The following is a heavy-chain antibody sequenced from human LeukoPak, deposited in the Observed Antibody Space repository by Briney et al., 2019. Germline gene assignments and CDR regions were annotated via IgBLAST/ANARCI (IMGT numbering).Heavy chain of an antibody. D-gene: IGHD6-13*01. J-gene: IGHJ4*02. V-gene: IGHV1-2*02. CDR2: INPNSGGT. CDR1: GYTFTGYY. Sequence: GASVKVSCKASGYTFTGYYMHWVRQAPGQGLEWMGWINPNSGGTNYAQKFQGRVTMTRDTSISTAYMELSRLRSDDTAVYYCARVDSSSWTYYFDYWGQGTLVTVSS. CDR3: ARVDSSSWTYYFDY.